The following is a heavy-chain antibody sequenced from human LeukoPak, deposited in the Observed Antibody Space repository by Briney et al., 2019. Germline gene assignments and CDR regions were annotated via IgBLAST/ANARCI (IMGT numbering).Heavy chain of an antibody. V-gene: IGHV3-7*05. Sequence: GGSLRLSCIASGFTFSTYWMSWVHQAPAGGLEWVANIKEDGSETYYVDSVKGRFTISRDNAKISLYLQMNSLRAEDTAVYYCASQFWWAAVAGTTLDYWGQGTLVTVSS. CDR1: GFTFSTYW. J-gene: IGHJ4*02. CDR3: ASQFWWAAVAGTTLDY. CDR2: IKEDGSET. D-gene: IGHD6-19*01.